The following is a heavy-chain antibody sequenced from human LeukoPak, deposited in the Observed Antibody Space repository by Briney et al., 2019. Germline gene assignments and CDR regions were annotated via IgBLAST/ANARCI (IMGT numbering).Heavy chain of an antibody. CDR3: AREMNSNYAFSYYYGMDV. D-gene: IGHD4-11*01. CDR1: GYTFTSYY. Sequence: ASVKVSCKASGYTFTSYYMHWVRQAPGQGLEWMGIINPGGGSTSYAQKFQGRVTMTRDTSTSTVYMELSSLRSEDTAVYYCAREMNSNYAFSYYYGMDVWGQGTTVTVSS. V-gene: IGHV1-46*01. CDR2: INPGGGST. J-gene: IGHJ6*02.